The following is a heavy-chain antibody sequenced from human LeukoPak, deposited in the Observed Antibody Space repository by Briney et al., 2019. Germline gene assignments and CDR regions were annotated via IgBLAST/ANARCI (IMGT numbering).Heavy chain of an antibody. J-gene: IGHJ4*01. CDR1: GFAFSTYW. D-gene: IGHD3-16*01. Sequence: GGSLRLSCAASGFAFSTYWMTWVRQAPGKGLEWVANINLDGNEVHYVDSLKDRFTISRDNARNSLYLQMSSLRAEDTAVYYCASGRHDFVHWGHGTLVSVSS. V-gene: IGHV3-7*01. CDR2: INLDGNEV. CDR3: ASGRHDFVH.